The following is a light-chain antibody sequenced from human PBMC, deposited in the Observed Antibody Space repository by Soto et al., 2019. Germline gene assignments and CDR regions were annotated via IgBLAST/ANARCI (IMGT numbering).Light chain of an antibody. CDR3: QQRSNWPVT. CDR2: DAS. V-gene: IGKV3-11*01. Sequence: EIVLTQSPANLSLSPGERSTLSCRASQSVSSYLAWYQQKPGQAPRLLIYDASNSATGIPARFSGSGSGTDFTLTISSLEPEDFAVYYCQQRSNWPVTCGQGTKLEIK. J-gene: IGKJ2*01. CDR1: QSVSSY.